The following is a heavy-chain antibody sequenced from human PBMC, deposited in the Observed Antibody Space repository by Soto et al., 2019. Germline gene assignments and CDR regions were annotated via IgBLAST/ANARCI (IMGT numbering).Heavy chain of an antibody. CDR3: ARISDGVDIVATIVDYYGMDV. D-gene: IGHD5-12*01. V-gene: IGHV1-46*01. CDR1: GYTFTSYY. Sequence: ASVKVSCKASGYTFTSYYMHWVRQAPGQGLEWMGIINPSGGSTSYAQKFQGRVTMTRDTSTSTVYMELSSLRSEDMAVYYCARISDGVDIVATIVDYYGMDVWGQGTTVTVS. J-gene: IGHJ6*02. CDR2: INPSGGST.